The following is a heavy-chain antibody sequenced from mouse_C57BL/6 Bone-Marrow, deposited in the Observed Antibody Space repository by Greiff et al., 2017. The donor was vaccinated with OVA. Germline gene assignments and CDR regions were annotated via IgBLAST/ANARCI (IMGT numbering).Heavy chain of an antibody. Sequence: EVHLVESGGGLVQPKGSLKLSCAASGFSFNTYAMNWVRQAPGKGLEWVARIRSKSNNYATYYADSVKDRFTISRDDSESMLYLQMNNVKTEDAAMYYCVRRGYGSRMDYWGQGTSVTVSS. J-gene: IGHJ4*01. V-gene: IGHV10-1*01. CDR3: VRRGYGSRMDY. D-gene: IGHD1-1*01. CDR1: GFSFNTYA. CDR2: IRSKSNNYAT.